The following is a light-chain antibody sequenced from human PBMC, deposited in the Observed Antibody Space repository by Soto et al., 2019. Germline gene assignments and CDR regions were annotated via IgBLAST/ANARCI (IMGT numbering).Light chain of an antibody. CDR1: QGIKKS. J-gene: IGKJ1*01. V-gene: IGKV1-5*03. CDR3: QQCKSYWT. Sequence: DIQMTQSPSSLSASVGDRVPITCRASQGIKKSLNWYQQKPGKAPKLLIYKASSLESGVPSRFSGSGSGTEFTLTISSLQPDDFATYFCQQCKSYWTFGQGTKVDIK. CDR2: KAS.